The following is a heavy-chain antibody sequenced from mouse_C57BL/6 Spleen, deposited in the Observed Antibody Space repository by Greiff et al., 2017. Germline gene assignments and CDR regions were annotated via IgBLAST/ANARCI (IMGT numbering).Heavy chain of an antibody. CDR1: GYTFTSYW. Sequence: VQLQQPGAELVKPGASVKLSCKASGYTFTSYWMHWVKQSPGQGLEWIGMIHPNSGSTNSNEKFKSKATLTVDKSSSTAYMQLSSLTSEDSAVYYCSYDYDWFAYWGQGTLVTVSA. CDR3: SYDYDWFAY. CDR2: IHPNSGST. D-gene: IGHD2-4*01. V-gene: IGHV1-64*01. J-gene: IGHJ3*01.